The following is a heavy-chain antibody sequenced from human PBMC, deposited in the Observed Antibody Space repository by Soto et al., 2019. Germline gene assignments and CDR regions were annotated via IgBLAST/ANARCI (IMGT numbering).Heavy chain of an antibody. V-gene: IGHV3-30*18. D-gene: IGHD3-3*01. Sequence: GGSLRLSCAASGFTFSSYGMHWVRQAPGKGLEWVAVISYDGSNKYYADSVKGRFTISRDNSKNTLYLQMNSLRAEDTAVYYCAKDSGTADFWSGITSNWFDPWGQGTLVTVSS. CDR2: ISYDGSNK. J-gene: IGHJ5*02. CDR1: GFTFSSYG. CDR3: AKDSGTADFWSGITSNWFDP.